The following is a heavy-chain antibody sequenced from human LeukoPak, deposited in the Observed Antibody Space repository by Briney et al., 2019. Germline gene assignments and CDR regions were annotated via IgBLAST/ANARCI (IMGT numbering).Heavy chain of an antibody. CDR3: ARAGKSGTMVLFDY. CDR1: GGSISSYY. D-gene: IGHD3-10*01. V-gene: IGHV4-4*07. CDR2: IYTSGST. J-gene: IGHJ4*02. Sequence: SETQSLTCTVSGGSISSYYWSWIRQPAGKGLEWIGRIYTSGSTNYNPSLKSRVTMSVDTSKNQFSLKLSSVTAADTAVYYCARAGKSGTMVLFDYWGQGTLVTVSS.